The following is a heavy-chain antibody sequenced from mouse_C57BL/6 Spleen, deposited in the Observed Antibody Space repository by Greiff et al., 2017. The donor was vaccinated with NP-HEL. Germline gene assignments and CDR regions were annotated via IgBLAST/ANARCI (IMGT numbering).Heavy chain of an antibody. J-gene: IGHJ3*01. Sequence: VQLQQPGAELVKPGASVKLSCKASGYTFTSYWMQWVKQRPGQGLEWIGEIDPSDSYTNYNQKFKGKATLTADTSSSTAYMQLSSLTSEDSAFYYCATAPFAYWGQGTLVTVSA. V-gene: IGHV1-50*01. CDR1: GYTFTSYW. D-gene: IGHD3-1*01. CDR3: ATAPFAY. CDR2: IDPSDSYT.